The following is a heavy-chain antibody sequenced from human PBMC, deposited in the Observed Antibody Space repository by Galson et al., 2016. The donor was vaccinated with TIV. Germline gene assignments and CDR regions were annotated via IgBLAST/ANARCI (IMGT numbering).Heavy chain of an antibody. CDR1: GFTFNSYA. D-gene: IGHD3-22*01. CDR3: AKMDSSGFDYVRRFDF. J-gene: IGHJ4*02. Sequence: SLRLSCAASGFTFNSYALTWVRQAPGKGLEWVAAITGGGGSSYYADSVKGRFTISRDNSKKMLYLQMSSLRADDTAVYFCAKMDSSGFDYVRRFDFWGQGTLATVSS. V-gene: IGHV3-23*01. CDR2: ITGGGGSS.